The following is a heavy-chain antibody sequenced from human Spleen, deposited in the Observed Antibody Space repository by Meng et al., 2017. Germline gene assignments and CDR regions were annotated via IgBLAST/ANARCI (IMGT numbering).Heavy chain of an antibody. V-gene: IGHV1-3*01. D-gene: IGHD6-13*01. CDR3: ARDEDISAAGKLFGDY. CDR2: INVGNGNT. J-gene: IGHJ4*02. Sequence: ASVKVSCKASGYTFTSYGVHWVRQAPGQRLEWMGWINVGNGNTKYSQKFQGRVTMTGDTSISTAYMELSGLRSDDTAMYYCARDEDISAAGKLFGDYWGQGTLVTVSS. CDR1: GYTFTSYG.